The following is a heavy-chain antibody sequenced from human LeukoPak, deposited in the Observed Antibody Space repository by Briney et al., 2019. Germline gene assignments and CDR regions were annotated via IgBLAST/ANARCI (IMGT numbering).Heavy chain of an antibody. CDR3: ARRRMRGSTWFDP. J-gene: IGHJ5*02. CDR2: INHSGST. Sequence: SETLSLTCAVYGGSFSDYYWSWIRQPPGKGLEWIGEINHSGSTNYNPSLKSRVTISVDTSKNQFSLKLSSVTAADTAVYYCARRRMRGSTWFDPWGQGTLVTVSS. CDR1: GGSFSDYY. D-gene: IGHD5/OR15-5a*01. V-gene: IGHV4-34*01.